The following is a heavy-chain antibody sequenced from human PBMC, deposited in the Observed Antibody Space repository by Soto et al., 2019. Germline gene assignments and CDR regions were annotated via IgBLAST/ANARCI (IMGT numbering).Heavy chain of an antibody. Sequence: SETLSLTCTVSGGSISSGGYYWSWIRQHPGKGLEWIGYIYYSGSTYYNPSLKSRVTISVDTSKNQFSLKLSSVTAADTAVYYCARDGRAAAGNYYYYYGMDVWGQGTTVTVS. D-gene: IGHD6-13*01. CDR3: ARDGRAAAGNYYYYYGMDV. CDR1: GGSISSGGYY. J-gene: IGHJ6*02. V-gene: IGHV4-31*03. CDR2: IYYSGST.